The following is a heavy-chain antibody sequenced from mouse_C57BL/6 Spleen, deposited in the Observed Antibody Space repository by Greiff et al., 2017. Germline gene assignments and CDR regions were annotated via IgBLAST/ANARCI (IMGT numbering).Heavy chain of an antibody. Sequence: VQLQQPGTELVKPGASVKLSCKASGYTFTSYWMHWVKQRPGQGLEWIGNINPSNGGTNYNEKFKSKATLTVDKSSSTAYMQLSSLTSEDSAVYYCARMMAYYSNYEDYWGQGTTRTVSS. CDR2: INPSNGGT. D-gene: IGHD2-5*01. V-gene: IGHV1-53*01. CDR1: GYTFTSYW. J-gene: IGHJ2*01. CDR3: ARMMAYYSNYEDY.